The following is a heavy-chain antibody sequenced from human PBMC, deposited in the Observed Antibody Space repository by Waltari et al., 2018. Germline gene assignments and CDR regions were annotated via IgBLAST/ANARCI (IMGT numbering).Heavy chain of an antibody. CDR3: AIQISGVVF. CDR1: GFTFSAYR. J-gene: IGHJ4*02. V-gene: IGHV3-74*01. D-gene: IGHD3-3*01. CDR2: INADGRAT. Sequence: EVQLVESGGGLVQPGGSLSLSSAASGFTFSAYRMHWVRQAPGKGLVWVSLINADGRATLYADSVKGRFTMSRDNAKDTLYLQMNSLRGEDTAVYYCAIQISGVVFWGQGTLVTVSS.